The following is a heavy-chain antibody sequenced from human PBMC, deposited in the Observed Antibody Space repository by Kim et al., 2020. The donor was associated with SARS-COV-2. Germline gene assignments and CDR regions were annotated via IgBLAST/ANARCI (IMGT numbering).Heavy chain of an antibody. V-gene: IGHV3-21*01. CDR3: ARVSRLQYYYDSSGYYNLDY. D-gene: IGHD3-22*01. CDR1: GFTFSSYS. Sequence: GGSLRLSCAASGFTFSSYSMNWVRQAPGKGLEWVSSISSSSSYIYYADSVKGRFTISRDNAKNSLYLQMNSLRAEDTAVYYCARVSRLQYYYDSSGYYNLDYWGQGTLVTVSS. J-gene: IGHJ4*02. CDR2: ISSSSSYI.